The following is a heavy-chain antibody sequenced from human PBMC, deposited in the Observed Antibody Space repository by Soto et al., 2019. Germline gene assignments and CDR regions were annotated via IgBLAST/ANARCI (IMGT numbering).Heavy chain of an antibody. J-gene: IGHJ6*02. V-gene: IGHV4-34*01. D-gene: IGHD4-17*01. Sequence: SETLSLTCAVYGGSFSGYYWSWIRQPPGKGLEWIGEINHSGSTNYNPSLKSRVTISVDTSKNQFSLKLSSVTAADTAVYYRARVPSTVVTRMYGMDVWGQGTTVTVSS. CDR1: GGSFSGYY. CDR2: INHSGST. CDR3: ARVPSTVVTRMYGMDV.